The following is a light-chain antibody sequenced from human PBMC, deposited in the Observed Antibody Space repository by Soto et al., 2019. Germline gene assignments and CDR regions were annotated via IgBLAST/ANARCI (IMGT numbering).Light chain of an antibody. CDR3: QQYHNWPPQYT. Sequence: EIVMTQSPASLSVSPGDGATLSCRASQSVASNVAWYQQKPGQGPRLLIHGASTRAGGVPVRFSGSGSGTDFTLTISSLQSEDFAVYYCQQYHNWPPQYTFGQGTKLQIK. V-gene: IGKV3-15*01. J-gene: IGKJ2*01. CDR1: QSVASN. CDR2: GAS.